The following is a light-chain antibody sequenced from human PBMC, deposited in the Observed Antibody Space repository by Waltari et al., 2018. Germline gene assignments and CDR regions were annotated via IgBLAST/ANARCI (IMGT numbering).Light chain of an antibody. Sequence: QSALTQPRSVSGSLGQSVTISCTGTNSDVGGYDYVSWYQQHPGIAPKLIIFHVSERPSGVPDRFSGSKSGNTASLTISGLQAADDADYYCSSYAGSYTLVFGGGTKLTVL. J-gene: IGLJ3*02. V-gene: IGLV2-11*01. CDR2: HVS. CDR3: SSYAGSYTLV. CDR1: NSDVGGYDY.